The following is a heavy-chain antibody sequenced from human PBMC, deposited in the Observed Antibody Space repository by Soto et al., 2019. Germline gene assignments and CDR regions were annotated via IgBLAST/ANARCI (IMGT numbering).Heavy chain of an antibody. CDR3: ARDRLSSGWPEYFQH. D-gene: IGHD6-19*01. J-gene: IGHJ1*01. V-gene: IGHV3-66*01. CDR2: IYSGGST. CDR1: GFTVSSNY. Sequence: EVQLVESGGGLVQPRGSLRLSCAASGFTVSSNYMSWVRQAPGKGLEWVSVIYSGGSTYYADSVKGRFTISRDNSKNTLYLQMNSLRAEDTAVYYCARDRLSSGWPEYFQHWGQGTLVTVSS.